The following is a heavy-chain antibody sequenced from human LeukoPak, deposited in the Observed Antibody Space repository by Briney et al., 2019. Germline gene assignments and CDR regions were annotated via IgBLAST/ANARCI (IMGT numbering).Heavy chain of an antibody. CDR2: INAGNGNT. J-gene: IGHJ5*02. CDR3: ARGITMVRGVIITYNWFDP. Sequence: ASVKVSCKASGYTFTSYAMHWVRQAPGQRLEWTGWINAGNGNTKYSQKFQGRVTITRDTSASTAYMELSSLRSEDTAVYYCARGITMVRGVIITYNWFDPWGQGTLVTVSS. V-gene: IGHV1-3*01. CDR1: GYTFTSYA. D-gene: IGHD3-10*01.